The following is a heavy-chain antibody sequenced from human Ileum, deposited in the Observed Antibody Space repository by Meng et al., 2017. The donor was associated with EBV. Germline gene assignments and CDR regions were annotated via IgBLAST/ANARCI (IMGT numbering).Heavy chain of an antibody. J-gene: IGHJ4*02. CDR2: INPNNGGT. D-gene: IGHD4-17*01. V-gene: IGHV1-2*06. CDR1: GYTFTGYY. Sequence: QVQLVQSGAEVKKPGASVKVSCKASGYTFTGYYMHWVRQAPGQGLEWLGRINPNNGGTSYAQKFQGRVTMTRDTSISTAYMELSRLRSDDTAVYYCARGSTCDYGDYDESDYWGQGTLVTVSS. CDR3: ARGSTCDYGDYDESDY.